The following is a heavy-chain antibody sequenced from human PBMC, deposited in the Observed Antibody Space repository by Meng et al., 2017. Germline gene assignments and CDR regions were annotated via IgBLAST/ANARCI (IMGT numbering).Heavy chain of an antibody. CDR1: GGSISSYY. Sequence: GSLRLSCTVSGGSISSYYWSWIRQPPGKGLEWIGSIYYSGSTYYNPSLKSRVTISVDTSKNQFSLKLSSVTAADTAVYYCARAPIYYDTSGSPYYFDYWGQGTLVTVSS. D-gene: IGHD3-22*01. V-gene: IGHV4-59*12. CDR3: ARAPIYYDTSGSPYYFDY. CDR2: IYYSGST. J-gene: IGHJ4*02.